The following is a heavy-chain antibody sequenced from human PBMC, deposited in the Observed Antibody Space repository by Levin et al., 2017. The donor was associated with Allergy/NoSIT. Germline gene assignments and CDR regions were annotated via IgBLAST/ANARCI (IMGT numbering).Heavy chain of an antibody. CDR2: ISSSSSYI. Sequence: PGGSLRLSCAASGFTFSSYSMNWVRQAPGKGLEWVSSISSSSSYIYYADSVKGRFTISRDNAKNSLYLQMNSLRAEDTAVYYCARDLSIAPDPIEWGQGTLVTVSS. D-gene: IGHD6-25*01. J-gene: IGHJ4*02. V-gene: IGHV3-21*01. CDR3: ARDLSIAPDPIE. CDR1: GFTFSSYS.